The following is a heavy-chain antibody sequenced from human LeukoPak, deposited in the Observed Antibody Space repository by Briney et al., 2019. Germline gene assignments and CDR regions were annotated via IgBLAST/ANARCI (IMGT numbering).Heavy chain of an antibody. CDR2: IYHSGST. J-gene: IGHJ3*02. Sequence: SQTLSLTCAVSGGSISSGGYSWSWIRQPPGKGLEWIGYIYHSGSTYYNPSLKSRVTISVDRSKNQFSLKLSSVTAADTAVYYCARGPHYDFWRGAFDIWGQGTMVTVSS. CDR3: ARGPHYDFWRGAFDI. CDR1: GGSISSGGYS. V-gene: IGHV4-30-2*01. D-gene: IGHD3-3*01.